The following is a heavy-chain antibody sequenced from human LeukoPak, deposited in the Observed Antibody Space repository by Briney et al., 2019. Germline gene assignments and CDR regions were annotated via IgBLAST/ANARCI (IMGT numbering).Heavy chain of an antibody. D-gene: IGHD6-6*01. CDR1: GFTFRNHW. CDR2: ISSDGSSS. J-gene: IGHJ4*02. V-gene: IGHV3-74*03. CDR3: ARDQRVTGRPDIDY. Sequence: GRSLRLSCAASGFTFRNHWMHWVRQTPGKGLVWVSRISSDGSSSTYADSVKGRFTISRDNAKNTLYLQMNNLRAEDTAMYYCARDQRVTGRPDIDYWGQGTLVIVSS.